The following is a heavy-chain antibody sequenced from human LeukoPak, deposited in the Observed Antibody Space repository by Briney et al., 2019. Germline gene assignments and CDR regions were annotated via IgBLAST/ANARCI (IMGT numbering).Heavy chain of an antibody. CDR2: IYYSGST. V-gene: IGHV4-59*08. D-gene: IGHD3-10*01. J-gene: IGHJ6*03. Sequence: SETLSLTCTVSGGSISSYYWSWIRQPPGKGLEWIGYIYYSGSTNYNPSLKSRVTISVDTSKNQFSLKLSSVTAADTAVYYCARVPRGSTAGTLPYFYYYMDVWGKGSTVIVSS. CDR3: ARVPRGSTAGTLPYFYYYMDV. CDR1: GGSISSYY.